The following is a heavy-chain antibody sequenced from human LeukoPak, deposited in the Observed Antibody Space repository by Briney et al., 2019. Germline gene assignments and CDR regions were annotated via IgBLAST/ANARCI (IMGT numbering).Heavy chain of an antibody. CDR1: GYTFTSYG. J-gene: IGHJ4*02. V-gene: IGHV1-18*01. CDR2: ISAYNGNT. D-gene: IGHD3-10*01. Sequence: ASVKVSCKASGYTFTSYGISWVRQAPGQGLEWMGWISAYNGNTNYAQKLQGRVTMTTDTSTSTAYMELRSLRSDDTAVYYCARNDLAETMVRGVISPPDYWGQGTLVTVSS. CDR3: ARNDLAETMVRGVISPPDY.